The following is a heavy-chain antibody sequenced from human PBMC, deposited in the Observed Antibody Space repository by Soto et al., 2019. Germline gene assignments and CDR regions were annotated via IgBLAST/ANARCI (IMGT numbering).Heavy chain of an antibody. D-gene: IGHD6-19*01. J-gene: IGHJ4*02. CDR1: GDSVSSGSYY. V-gene: IGHV4-61*01. Sequence: PETLSLTCSVSGDSVSSGSYYWGWIRQPPGKGLEWIGYTYYSGSTYYNPSLKSRVTIPVDTSKNQFSLKLSSVTAADTAVYYCARDPRIAVTDTGGDYWGQGTLVTVSS. CDR3: ARDPRIAVTDTGGDY. CDR2: TYYSGST.